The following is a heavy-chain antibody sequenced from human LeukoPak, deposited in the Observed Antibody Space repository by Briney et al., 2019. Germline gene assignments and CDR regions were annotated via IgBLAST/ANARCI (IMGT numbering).Heavy chain of an antibody. V-gene: IGHV4-30-4*01. D-gene: IGHD2-21*02. J-gene: IGHJ3*02. CDR1: GGPISSGDYY. Sequence: PSETLSLTCTVSGGPISSGDYYWCWIRQPPGKGLEWIGYIHYSGITYYNPSLKSRVTISVDTSKNQFSLKLSSVTAADTAVYYCARGVTAIWGAFDIWGQGTMVTVSS. CDR2: IHYSGIT. CDR3: ARGVTAIWGAFDI.